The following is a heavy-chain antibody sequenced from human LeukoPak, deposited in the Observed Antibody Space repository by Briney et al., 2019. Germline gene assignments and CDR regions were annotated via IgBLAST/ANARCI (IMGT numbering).Heavy chain of an antibody. D-gene: IGHD1-26*01. Sequence: GGSLRLSCAAAGFTFSSYAMSWVRQAPGKGLEWGSAISGSGGSTYYADSVKGRFTISRDNSKNTLYLQMNSLRAEDTAVYYCAKDLASGTRNAEYSQHWGQGTLVTVSS. V-gene: IGHV3-23*01. CDR3: AKDLASGTRNAEYSQH. J-gene: IGHJ1*01. CDR1: GFTFSSYA. CDR2: ISGSGGST.